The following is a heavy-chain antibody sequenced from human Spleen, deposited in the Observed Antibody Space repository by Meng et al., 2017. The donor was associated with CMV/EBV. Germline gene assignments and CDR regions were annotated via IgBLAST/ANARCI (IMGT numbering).Heavy chain of an antibody. D-gene: IGHD6-13*01. CDR1: EYNFSSYD. V-gene: IGHV1-8*03. Sequence: ASVKVSCKASEYNFSSYDINWVRQATGQGLEWLGWMNPNSGKTAYAQKFQGRVTITRNTSISTAYMELSSLRSEDTAVYYCARVPPRFSSSWYGGYFDYWGQGTLVTVSS. CDR2: MNPNSGKT. CDR3: ARVPPRFSSSWYGGYFDY. J-gene: IGHJ4*02.